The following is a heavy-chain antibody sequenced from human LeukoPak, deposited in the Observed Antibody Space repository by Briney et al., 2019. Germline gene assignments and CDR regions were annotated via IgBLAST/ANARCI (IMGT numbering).Heavy chain of an antibody. D-gene: IGHD6-13*01. V-gene: IGHV3-23*01. CDR2: ISGSGTTT. CDR3: AKESSSGLSGYYGMDV. Sequence: ETLSLTCAVYGGSFSGYYWSWVRQAPGKGLEWVSVISGSGTTTYYAESLKGRFTISRDNSKNTLYLQMNSLRAEDTAVYYCAKESSSGLSGYYGMDVWGQGTTVTVSS. J-gene: IGHJ6*02. CDR1: GGSFSGYY.